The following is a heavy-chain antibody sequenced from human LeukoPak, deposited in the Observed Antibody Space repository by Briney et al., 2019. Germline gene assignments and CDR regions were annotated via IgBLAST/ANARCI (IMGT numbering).Heavy chain of an antibody. V-gene: IGHV1-69*13. J-gene: IGHJ6*02. CDR3: ARAGYDFWSGYYNYYYYGMDV. Sequence: GASVKVSCKASGGTFSSYAISWVRQAPGQGLEWMGGIIPIFGTANHAQKFQGRVTITADESTSTAYMELSSLRSEDTAVYYCARAGYDFWSGYYNYYYYGMDVWGQGTTVTVSS. CDR2: IIPIFGTA. D-gene: IGHD3-3*01. CDR1: GGTFSSYA.